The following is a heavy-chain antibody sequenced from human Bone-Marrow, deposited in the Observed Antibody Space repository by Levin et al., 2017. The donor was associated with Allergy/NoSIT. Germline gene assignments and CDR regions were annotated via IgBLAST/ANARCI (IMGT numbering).Heavy chain of an antibody. CDR3: ARESVYYGSGSWIDC. J-gene: IGHJ4*02. CDR1: GESVSSSGFY. CDR2: IYYPGNT. Sequence: SETLSLTCTVSGESVSSSGFYWTWIRQYPGKGLEWIGHIYYPGNTSYNPSLKSRVSISEDRSKYQFSLKLDSVTAADTAVYYCARESVYYGSGSWIDCWGQGTLVTVSS. V-gene: IGHV4-31*02. D-gene: IGHD3-10*01.